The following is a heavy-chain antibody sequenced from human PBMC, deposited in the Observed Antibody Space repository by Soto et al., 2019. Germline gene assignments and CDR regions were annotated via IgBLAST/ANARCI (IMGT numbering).Heavy chain of an antibody. CDR1: GGSISSYY. J-gene: IGHJ4*02. CDR3: ARSNIVATSNDY. CDR2: IYYSGST. Sequence: PSETLSLTCTVSGGSISSYYWSWIRQPPGKGLEWIGYIYYSGSTNYNPSLKSRVTISVDTSKNQFSLKLSSVTAADTAVYYCARSNIVATSNDYWGQGTLVTVSS. V-gene: IGHV4-59*01. D-gene: IGHD5-12*01.